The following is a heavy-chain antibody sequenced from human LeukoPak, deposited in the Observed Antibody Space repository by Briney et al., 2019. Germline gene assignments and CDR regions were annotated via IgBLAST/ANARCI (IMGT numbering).Heavy chain of an antibody. J-gene: IGHJ3*02. CDR3: ARDNDGFDI. Sequence: PGGSLRLSCAASGFTFSDYYMSWIRQAPGKGLEWVSGINWNGGSTGYADSVKGRFTISRDNAKNSLYLQMNSLRAEDTAMYYCARDNDGFDIWGQGTMVTVSS. CDR2: INWNGGST. CDR1: GFTFSDYY. V-gene: IGHV3-20*04.